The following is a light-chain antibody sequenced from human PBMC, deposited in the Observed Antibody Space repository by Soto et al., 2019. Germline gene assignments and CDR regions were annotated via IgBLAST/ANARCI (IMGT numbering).Light chain of an antibody. CDR2: GAS. V-gene: IGKV3-20*01. Sequence: EVVLPQSPGTLSLSPGERVTLSCRASQSVSSFYLAWYQQRPGQAPRLLIYGASARATGIPDRFSGSGSGTDFTLTISRLEPEDFAVYFCQQYGSSPITFGQGTRLEIQ. J-gene: IGKJ5*01. CDR3: QQYGSSPIT. CDR1: QSVSSFY.